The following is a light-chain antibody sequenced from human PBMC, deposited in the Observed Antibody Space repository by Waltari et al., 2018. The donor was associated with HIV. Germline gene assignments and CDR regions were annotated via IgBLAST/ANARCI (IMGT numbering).Light chain of an antibody. CDR2: EVT. Sequence: QSALTQPPSASGSLGQSVTISCTGSSSAIGAHDSVSWFQQHPRSPPKRLIYEVTRRPSTVSDRFSGSRSGSTAFLTVAGLQPDDEATYFCSSYGDSLRVLFGGGTNVTVL. V-gene: IGLV2-8*01. CDR1: SSAIGAHDS. J-gene: IGLJ3*02. CDR3: SSYGDSLRVL.